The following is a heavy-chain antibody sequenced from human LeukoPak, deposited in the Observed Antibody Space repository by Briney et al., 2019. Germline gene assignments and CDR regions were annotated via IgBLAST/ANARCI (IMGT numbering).Heavy chain of an antibody. Sequence: GGSLRLSCAASGFTFSGSAMHWVRQASGKGLVWVGRIRSKANSYATAYAASVKGRFTISRDDSKNTAYLQMNSLRAEDTAVYYCARVGPWVNPDYYYYYMDVWGKGTTVTVSS. D-gene: IGHD1-14*01. V-gene: IGHV3-73*01. CDR3: ARVGPWVNPDYYYYYMDV. J-gene: IGHJ6*03. CDR1: GFTFSGSA. CDR2: IRSKANSYAT.